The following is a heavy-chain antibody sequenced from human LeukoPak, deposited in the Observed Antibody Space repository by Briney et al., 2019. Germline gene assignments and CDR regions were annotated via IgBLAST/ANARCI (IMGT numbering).Heavy chain of an antibody. CDR3: ASRIATAGSVDY. V-gene: IGHV3-30*02. D-gene: IGHD6-13*01. Sequence: GGSLRLSCAASGFTFSTYGMHWVRQAPGKGLEWVAFIRYDGSNRYYADSVKGRFTISRDNSKNTLHLQMNTLRAEDTAVYYCASRIATAGSVDYWGQGTLVTVSS. CDR1: GFTFSTYG. CDR2: IRYDGSNR. J-gene: IGHJ4*02.